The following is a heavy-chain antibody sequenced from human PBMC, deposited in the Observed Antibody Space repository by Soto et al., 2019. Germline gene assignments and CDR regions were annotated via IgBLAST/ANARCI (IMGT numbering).Heavy chain of an antibody. CDR3: ARGGDGLDL. V-gene: IGHV4-31*03. J-gene: IGHJ3*01. CDR1: GDSLTLGGHY. CDR2: IYHSGST. Sequence: PSETLSLTCSVSGDSLTLGGHYWTWIRQHPGKGLEWIGYIYHSGSTYYSPSLKSRVIISVDTSENKFSLKLTSVTVADTAVYYCARGGDGLDLWGQGKLVTVSS.